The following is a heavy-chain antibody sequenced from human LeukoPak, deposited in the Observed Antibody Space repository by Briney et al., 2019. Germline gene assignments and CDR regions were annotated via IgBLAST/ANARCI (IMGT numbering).Heavy chain of an antibody. J-gene: IGHJ4*02. CDR2: IYYSGVT. V-gene: IGHV4-59*08. CDR3: ARRVATKPKYCFDS. CDR1: GGSISNYY. D-gene: IGHD5-24*01. Sequence: SETLSLTCSVSGGSISNYYWTWIRQPPRKGLEWIGFIYYSGVTKYNPSLESRVTISLDASKNQFSLRLNPVTAADTAVYYCARRVATKPKYCFDSWGQGTLVAVSS.